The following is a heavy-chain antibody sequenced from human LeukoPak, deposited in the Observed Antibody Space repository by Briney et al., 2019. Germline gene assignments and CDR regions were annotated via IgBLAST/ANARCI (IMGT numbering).Heavy chain of an antibody. CDR1: GFTFSSYD. Sequence: GGSLRLSCAASGFTFSSYDMHWVRQATGKGLEWVSAIGTAGDTYYPGSVKGRFTISRENAKNSLYLQMNSLRAEDTAVYYCARDPTVTTRSYFDYWGQGTLVTVSS. V-gene: IGHV3-13*01. CDR3: ARDPTVTTRSYFDY. J-gene: IGHJ4*02. D-gene: IGHD4-17*01. CDR2: IGTAGDT.